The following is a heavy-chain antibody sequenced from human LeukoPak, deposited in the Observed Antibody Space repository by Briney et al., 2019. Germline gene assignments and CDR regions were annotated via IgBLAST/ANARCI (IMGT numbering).Heavy chain of an antibody. J-gene: IGHJ3*02. CDR2: ISNDGNTK. V-gene: IGHV3-30*15. Sequence: PGGSPRLSCAASGFTFNNYAMHWVRQAPGKGLEWVGFISNDGNTKYFADSVKGRFTMSRDNSKNTLYLQMSSLGVADTAVYYCARDVHYTSSKPGWPFDIWGQGTVVSVSS. D-gene: IGHD2-15*01. CDR3: ARDVHYTSSKPGWPFDI. CDR1: GFTFNNYA.